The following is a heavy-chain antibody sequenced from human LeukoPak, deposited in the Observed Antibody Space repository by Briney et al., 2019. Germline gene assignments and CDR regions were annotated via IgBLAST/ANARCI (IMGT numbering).Heavy chain of an antibody. V-gene: IGHV3-74*01. CDR3: ARGGPDSSDYSSLFDH. CDR2: DRDGSSS. J-gene: IGHJ5*02. CDR1: GFTFSNYW. Sequence: GGSLRLSCVASGFTFSNYWMSWVRQGPEKGLVWVSRDRDGSSSTYADSVKGRFTISRDNAKNTLDLQMNSLRAEDTAVYYCARGGPDSSDYSSLFDHWGQGILVTVSS. D-gene: IGHD3-22*01.